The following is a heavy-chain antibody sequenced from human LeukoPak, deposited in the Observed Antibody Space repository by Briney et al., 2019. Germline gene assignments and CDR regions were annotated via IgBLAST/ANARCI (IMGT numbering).Heavy chain of an antibody. CDR1: GFTFNNAW. Sequence: PGRSLRLSCATSGFTFNNAWMSSVGQAAGKGVEGVGRIESQKDGGPTAYALPVRGRFLIPREGSKNTLYLNIHFGKPEDGSVYYCTTDRVNMHRSGWYYFDNWGQGSPVIVSS. J-gene: IGHJ4*02. D-gene: IGHD6-19*01. V-gene: IGHV3-15*04. CDR2: IESQKDGGPT. CDR3: TTDRVNMHRSGWYYFDN.